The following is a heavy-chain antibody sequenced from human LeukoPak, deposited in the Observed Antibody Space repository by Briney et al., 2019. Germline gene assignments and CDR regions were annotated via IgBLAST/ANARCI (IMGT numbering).Heavy chain of an antibody. CDR3: AKATGYLL. D-gene: IGHD5-18*01. J-gene: IGHJ4*02. Sequence: QPGGSLRLSCAASGFTLSTYAMSWVRQAPGKGLEWVSTISNSDFSTYYADSVKGRFTISRDNSENTLYLQMNSLRAEDTALYYCAKATGYLLWGQGTLVTVSS. CDR1: GFTLSTYA. V-gene: IGHV3-23*01. CDR2: ISNSDFST.